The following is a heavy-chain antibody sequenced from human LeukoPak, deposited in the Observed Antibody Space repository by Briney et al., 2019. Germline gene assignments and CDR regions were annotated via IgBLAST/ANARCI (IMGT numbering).Heavy chain of an antibody. V-gene: IGHV4-34*01. Sequence: SETLSLTCAVYGGSFSGYYWSWIRQPPGKGLEWIGEINHSGSTNYNPSLKSRVTISVDTSKNQFPLKLSSVTAADTAVYYCARSHMVRGSPPGYWGQGTLVTVSS. CDR1: GGSFSGYY. CDR3: ARSHMVRGSPPGY. D-gene: IGHD3-10*01. CDR2: INHSGST. J-gene: IGHJ4*02.